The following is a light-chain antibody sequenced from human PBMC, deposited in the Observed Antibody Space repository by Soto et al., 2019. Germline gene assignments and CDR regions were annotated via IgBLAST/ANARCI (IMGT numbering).Light chain of an antibody. J-gene: IGKJ1*01. CDR2: GAS. CDR3: QQYGSSRT. V-gene: IGKV3-20*01. Sequence: EIVLTHSPVTLSLSPGQRATLSCRASQSVSSSYLAWYQQKPGQAPRLLLYGASSRATGIPDRFSGSGSGTDFTLTISRLEPEDFAVYYCQQYGSSRTFGQGTKVDIK. CDR1: QSVSSSY.